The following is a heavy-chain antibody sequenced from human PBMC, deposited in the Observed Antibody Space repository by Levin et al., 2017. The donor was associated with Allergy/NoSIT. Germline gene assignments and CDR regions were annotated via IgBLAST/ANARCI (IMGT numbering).Heavy chain of an antibody. V-gene: IGHV3-48*03. J-gene: IGHJ6*02. CDR1: GFTFSTYE. D-gene: IGHD2-2*01. CDR3: LVSAYYHDMDV. Sequence: SCAASGFTFSTYEMNWVRQAPGKGLEWISYISTGGNTIYYADSVKGRFTISRDDARNSLYLQMNSLRVEDTAIYYCLVSAYYHDMDVWGQGTMVTVSS. CDR2: ISTGGNTI.